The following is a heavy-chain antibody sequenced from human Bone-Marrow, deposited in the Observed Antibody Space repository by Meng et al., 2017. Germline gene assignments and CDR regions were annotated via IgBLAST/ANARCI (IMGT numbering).Heavy chain of an antibody. CDR2: ISSSSSYI. D-gene: IGHD2-2*01. CDR1: GFTFSSYS. J-gene: IGHJ4*02. V-gene: IGHV3-21*01. Sequence: GESLKISCAASGFTFSSYSMNWVRQAPGKGLEWVSSISSSSSYIYYADSVKGRFTISRDNAKNSLYLQMNSLRAEDTAVYYCASRDVITRNFDYWGQGTLVTVS. CDR3: ASRDVITRNFDY.